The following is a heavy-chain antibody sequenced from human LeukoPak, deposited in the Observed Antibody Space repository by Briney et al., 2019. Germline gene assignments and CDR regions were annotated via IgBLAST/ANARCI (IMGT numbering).Heavy chain of an antibody. CDR1: GFTSSSFA. D-gene: IGHD3-10*01. CDR3: AKVGYYDSGSSKYFDS. CDR2: ISNSGFTT. Sequence: GGSLRLSCAASGFTSSSFAMSWVRLAPGKGLEWVSGISNSGFTTDYAASVKGRFTISRDNSKNTLYVQMNSLRAEDTAIYYCAKVGYYDSGSSKYFDSWGQGTLVTVSS. V-gene: IGHV3-23*01. J-gene: IGHJ4*02.